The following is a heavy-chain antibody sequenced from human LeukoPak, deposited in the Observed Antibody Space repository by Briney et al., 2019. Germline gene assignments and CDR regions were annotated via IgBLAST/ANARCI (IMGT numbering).Heavy chain of an antibody. CDR1: GFTFSSYS. D-gene: IGHD3-22*01. Sequence: GGSLRLSCAASGFTFSSYSMNWVRQAPGKGLEWVSSISSSSSYIYYADSVKGRFTISRDNAKNSLYLLMNSLRAEDTAVYYCASDGVVVISGFDYWGQGTLVTVSS. V-gene: IGHV3-21*01. J-gene: IGHJ4*02. CDR3: ASDGVVVISGFDY. CDR2: ISSSSSYI.